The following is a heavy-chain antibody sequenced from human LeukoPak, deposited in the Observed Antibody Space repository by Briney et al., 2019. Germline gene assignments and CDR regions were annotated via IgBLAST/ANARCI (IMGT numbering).Heavy chain of an antibody. Sequence: GSLRLSCAASGFTFSNNWMTWVRQAPGKGLEWVASVKKDESEKYYVDSVKGRFTISRDNSKNTLYLQMNSLRAEDTAVYYCAKPTVVTPPYFDYWGQGTLVTVSS. CDR3: AKPTVVTPPYFDY. CDR1: GFTFSNNW. J-gene: IGHJ4*02. D-gene: IGHD4-23*01. CDR2: VKKDESEK. V-gene: IGHV3-7*01.